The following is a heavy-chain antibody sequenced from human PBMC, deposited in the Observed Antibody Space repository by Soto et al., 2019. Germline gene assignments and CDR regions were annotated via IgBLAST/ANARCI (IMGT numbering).Heavy chain of an antibody. CDR2: LYDLDGS. Sequence: DVQLVESGGGLIQPGESLRLSCAAFGFTISDKEYVAWVRQAPGKGLEWVSALYDLDGSFYAASVKGRFTTSSDSSKTTVYLQMNDLRPDDTAVYYCATWHEREHAYDVWGQGTTVTVSS. CDR1: GFTISDKEY. V-gene: IGHV3-53*01. J-gene: IGHJ3*01. CDR3: ATWHEREHAYDV. D-gene: IGHD1-1*01.